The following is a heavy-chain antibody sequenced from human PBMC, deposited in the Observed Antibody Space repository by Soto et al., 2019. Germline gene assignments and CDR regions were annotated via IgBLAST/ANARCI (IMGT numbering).Heavy chain of an antibody. Sequence: GGSLRLSCAASGFTFSSYWMNWVRQAPGKGLEWVANINQDGNEDNLLDSVKGRFTISRDNAENSLFLQMNSLRVDDTAVYYCARTGDGHHDFLDYWGQGALVTVSS. CDR2: INQDGNED. J-gene: IGHJ4*02. CDR3: ARTGDGHHDFLDY. V-gene: IGHV3-7*01. D-gene: IGHD1-1*01. CDR1: GFTFSSYW.